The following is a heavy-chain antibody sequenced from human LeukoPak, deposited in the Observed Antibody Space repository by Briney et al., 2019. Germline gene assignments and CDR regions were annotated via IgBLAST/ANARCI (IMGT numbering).Heavy chain of an antibody. V-gene: IGHV4-59*01. CDR2: IYYSGST. Sequence: TSETLSLTCTVSGGSISSYYRSWIRQPPGKGLEWIGYIYYSGSTNYNPSLKSRVTISVDTSKNQFSLKLSSVTAADTAVYYCARAIVVVPAADYYFDYWGQGTLVTVSS. CDR3: ARAIVVVPAADYYFDY. J-gene: IGHJ4*02. D-gene: IGHD2-2*01. CDR1: GGSISSYY.